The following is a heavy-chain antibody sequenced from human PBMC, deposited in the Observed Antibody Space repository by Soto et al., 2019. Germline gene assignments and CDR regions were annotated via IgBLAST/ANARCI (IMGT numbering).Heavy chain of an antibody. CDR3: ARDPFYGGFDS. CDR2: MTPDSGDT. V-gene: IGHV1-8*01. D-gene: IGHD3-16*01. J-gene: IGHJ5*01. CDR1: GHTLASYD. Sequence: QVQLVQSGAEVRKPGASVKVSCKASGHTLASYDINWVRQATGQGLEWMGWMTPDSGDTGYAQKFQGRGTMTWDPALTPAYMEFSSLRSDDTAVYYCARDPFYGGFDSWGQGTLVTVSS.